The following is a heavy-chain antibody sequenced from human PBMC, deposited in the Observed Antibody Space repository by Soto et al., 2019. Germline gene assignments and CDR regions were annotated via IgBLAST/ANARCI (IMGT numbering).Heavy chain of an antibody. CDR2: IKPDGSEK. Sequence: GSLRLSCAASGFTFSSYWMSWVRQAPGKGLEWVANIKPDGSEKWYVDSVKGRFTISRDNAKNSLYLQMNSLRAEDTAVYYCARGDYYDHAGPFSDAFDIWGQGTMVTVSS. V-gene: IGHV3-7*04. CDR3: ARGDYYDHAGPFSDAFDI. D-gene: IGHD3-16*01. CDR1: GFTFSSYW. J-gene: IGHJ3*02.